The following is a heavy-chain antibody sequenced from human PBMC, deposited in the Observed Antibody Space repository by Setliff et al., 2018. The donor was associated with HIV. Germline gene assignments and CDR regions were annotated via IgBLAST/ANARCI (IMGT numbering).Heavy chain of an antibody. D-gene: IGHD1-26*01. J-gene: IGHJ4*02. CDR1: GYTRTTYG. Sequence: GASVKVSCQASGYTRTTYGISWVRQAPGQGLQWMGWLNTETGNSMYAQGFTGRFVFSLDTSVSTAFLQINSLKADDTAMYYCARVGSYWSTFDYWGQGALVTVSS. CDR3: ARVGSYWSTFDY. V-gene: IGHV7-4-1*02. CDR2: LNTETGNS.